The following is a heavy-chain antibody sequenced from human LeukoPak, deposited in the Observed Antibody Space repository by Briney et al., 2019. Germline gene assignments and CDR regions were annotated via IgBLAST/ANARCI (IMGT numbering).Heavy chain of an antibody. CDR1: GDSVSSNSAT. D-gene: IGHD5-24*01. J-gene: IGHJ4*02. Sequence: SQTLSLTCAISGDSVSSNSATWSWIRQSPSRGLEWLGRTYYRSKWYNNYAVSVKSRITVNPDSSRNQFSLHLNSVTPEDTAVYYCARDQDGYNFDYWGQGTLVTVSS. CDR2: TYYRSKWYN. V-gene: IGHV6-1*01. CDR3: ARDQDGYNFDY.